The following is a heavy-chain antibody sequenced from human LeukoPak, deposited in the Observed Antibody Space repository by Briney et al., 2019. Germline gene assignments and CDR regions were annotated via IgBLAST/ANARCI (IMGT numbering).Heavy chain of an antibody. CDR1: GFTFSNYA. CDR2: IKPDGSEK. V-gene: IGHV3-7*01. Sequence: GGSLRLSCAASGFTFSNYALSWVRQAPGKGLEWVAKIKPDGSEKDHVDSVKGRFTISRDNAKNSLYLQLNSLRAEDTAVYYCARDIVPAAAHDYWGQGTLVTVSS. CDR3: ARDIVPAAAHDY. D-gene: IGHD2-2*01. J-gene: IGHJ4*02.